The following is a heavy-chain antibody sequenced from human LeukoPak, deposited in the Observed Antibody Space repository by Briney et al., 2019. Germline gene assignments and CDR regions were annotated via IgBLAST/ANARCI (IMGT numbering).Heavy chain of an antibody. CDR3: ARYWYCSSTSCYHFDY. D-gene: IGHD2-2*01. V-gene: IGHV3-7*01. J-gene: IGHJ4*02. CDR2: IKQDGSEK. CDR1: GFTFSSYW. Sequence: GGSLRLSCAASGFTFSSYWMSWVRQAPGKGLEWVANIKQDGSEKYYVDSVKGRFTISRDIAKNSLYLQMNSLRAEDTAVYYCARYWYCSSTSCYHFDYWGQGTLVTVSS.